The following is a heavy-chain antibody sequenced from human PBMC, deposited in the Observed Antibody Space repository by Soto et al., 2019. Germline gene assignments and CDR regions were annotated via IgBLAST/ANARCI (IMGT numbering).Heavy chain of an antibody. V-gene: IGHV1-69*01. CDR2: LIPIFGTA. Sequence: QVQLVQSGAEVKKPGSSVKVSCKASGGTFSSYAISWVRQAPGQGLEWMGGLIPIFGTANYAQKFQGRVTITADESTSTAYMELSSLRSEDTAVYYCARKRHYDSSGYYFPRSYGMDVWGQGTTVTVSS. CDR3: ARKRHYDSSGYYFPRSYGMDV. J-gene: IGHJ6*02. CDR1: GGTFSSYA. D-gene: IGHD3-22*01.